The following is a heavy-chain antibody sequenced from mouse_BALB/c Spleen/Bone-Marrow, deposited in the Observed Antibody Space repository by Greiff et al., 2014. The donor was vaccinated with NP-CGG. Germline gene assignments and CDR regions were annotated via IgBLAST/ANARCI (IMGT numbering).Heavy chain of an antibody. J-gene: IGHJ2*01. CDR2: IDPANGNT. CDR3: AKGLRLADY. V-gene: IGHV14-3*02. D-gene: IGHD1-2*01. CDR1: GFNIKDTY. Sequence: EVQLQQSGAELVKPGASVKLSCTASGFNIKDTYIHWVKRRPEQGLEWIGRIDPANGNTKYDPKFQGKATITTDTSSNTAYLQLSSLTSEDTAVYYCAKGLRLADYWGQGTTLTVSS.